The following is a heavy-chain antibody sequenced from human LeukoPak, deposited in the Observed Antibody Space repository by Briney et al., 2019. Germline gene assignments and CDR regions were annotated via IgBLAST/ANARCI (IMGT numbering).Heavy chain of an antibody. CDR1: GGSFSGYY. V-gene: IGHV4-34*01. Sequence: SETLSLTCAVYGGSFSGYYWSWIRQPPGKGLEWIGEINHSGSTNYNPSLKSRVTISVDTSKNQFSLKLSSVTAADTAVYYCARGPNILTGYSWQYGMDVWGKGTTVTVSS. D-gene: IGHD3-9*01. CDR3: ARGPNILTGYSWQYGMDV. CDR2: INHSGST. J-gene: IGHJ6*04.